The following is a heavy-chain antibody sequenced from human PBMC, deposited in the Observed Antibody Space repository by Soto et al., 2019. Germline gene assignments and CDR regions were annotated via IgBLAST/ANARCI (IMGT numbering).Heavy chain of an antibody. CDR3: ARVRGPRGYSYGYGTWDY. CDR1: GGTFSSYA. J-gene: IGHJ4*02. D-gene: IGHD5-18*01. Sequence: QVQLVQSGAEVKKPGSSVKVSCKASGGTFSSYAISWVRQAPGQGLEWMGGIIPIFVTANYAQKFQGRVTITADESTSTAYMELSRLRSEDTAVYYCARVRGPRGYSYGYGTWDYWGQGTLVTVSS. V-gene: IGHV1-69*01. CDR2: IIPIFVTA.